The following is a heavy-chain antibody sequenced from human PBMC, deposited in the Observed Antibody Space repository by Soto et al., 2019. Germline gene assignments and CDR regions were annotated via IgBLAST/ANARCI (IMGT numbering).Heavy chain of an antibody. V-gene: IGHV3-72*01. CDR2: IRNKANRYTT. Sequence: EAQLVESGGGLVQPGGSLRLSCAASGFTFSDHYMDWVSQSPGKGLEWVGRIRNKANRYTTEYAASVKGRFTILRYDSRKSLYLQNERLKTEDTAVYYCTRDDPPAPGTLDYWGQGTLVTVSS. CDR1: GFTFSDHY. CDR3: TRDDPPAPGTLDY. D-gene: IGHD6-13*01. J-gene: IGHJ4*01.